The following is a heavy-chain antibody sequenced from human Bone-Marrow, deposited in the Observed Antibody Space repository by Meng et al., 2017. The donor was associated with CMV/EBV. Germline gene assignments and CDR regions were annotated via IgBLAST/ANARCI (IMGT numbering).Heavy chain of an antibody. V-gene: IGHV4-39*07. CDR2: IYYSGST. D-gene: IGHD3-3*01. J-gene: IGHJ6*02. Sequence: SETLSLTCTVSGGSVSSGSYYWSWIRQPPGKGLEWIGSIYYSGSTYYNPSLKSRVTISVDTSKNQFSLKLSSVTAADTAVYYCARDLLAAFGVVTLYYYYGMDVWGQGTTVTVSS. CDR1: GGSVSSGSYY. CDR3: ARDLLAAFGVVTLYYYYGMDV.